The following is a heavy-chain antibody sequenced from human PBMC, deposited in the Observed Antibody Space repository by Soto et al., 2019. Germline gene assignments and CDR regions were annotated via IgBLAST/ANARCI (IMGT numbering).Heavy chain of an antibody. V-gene: IGHV1-2*04. Sequence: ASVKVSYKASGYTFTGYYMHWVRQAPGQGLEWMGWINPNSGGTNYAQKFQGWVTMTRDTSISTAYMELSRLRSDDTAVYYCAREWWWGDYADSDAFGICGQGTMVTVSS. CDR1: GYTFTGYY. CDR3: AREWWWGDYADSDAFGI. CDR2: INPNSGGT. D-gene: IGHD4-17*01. J-gene: IGHJ3*02.